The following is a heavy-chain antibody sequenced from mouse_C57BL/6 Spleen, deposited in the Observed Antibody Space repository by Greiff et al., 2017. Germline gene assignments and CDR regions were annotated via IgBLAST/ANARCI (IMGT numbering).Heavy chain of an antibody. Sequence: VQLQQSGAELVRPGASVTLSCKASGYTFTDYEMHWVKPTPVHGLEWIGAIDPETGGTAYNQKFKGKAILTADKSSSTASMELRSLTSEDSAVYYWTFYGNYDRYFDVWGTGTTVTVSS. D-gene: IGHD2-1*01. V-gene: IGHV1-15*01. J-gene: IGHJ1*03. CDR3: TFYGNYDRYFDV. CDR2: IDPETGGT. CDR1: GYTFTDYE.